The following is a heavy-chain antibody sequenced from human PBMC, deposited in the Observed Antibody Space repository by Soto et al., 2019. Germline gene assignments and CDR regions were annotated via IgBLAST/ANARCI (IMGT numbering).Heavy chain of an antibody. J-gene: IGHJ1*01. CDR1: GYTFTGYY. V-gene: IGHV1-2*02. Sequence: ASVKVSCKASGYTFTGYYMHWVRQAPGQGLEWMGWINPNSGGTNYAQNFQGRVTMTRDTSISTAYVELYTLTSDDTAMYYCAREGSSSSKYFQHWGQGTLVTVST. D-gene: IGHD6-6*01. CDR3: AREGSSSSKYFQH. CDR2: INPNSGGT.